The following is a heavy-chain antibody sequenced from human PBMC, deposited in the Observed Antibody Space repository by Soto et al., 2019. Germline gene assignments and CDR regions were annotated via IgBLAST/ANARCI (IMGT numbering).Heavy chain of an antibody. CDR3: AKGRTWRNCFDY. D-gene: IGHD1-1*01. Sequence: GGSLRLSCTASGFTFRSHAMSWVRQAPGKGLEWVSGITTGGGNTYYADSVKGRFTISRDNSNNTLYLLMNSLRAEDTAVYYCAKGRTWRNCFDYWGQGTLVTVSS. CDR2: ITTGGGNT. CDR1: GFTFRSHA. J-gene: IGHJ4*02. V-gene: IGHV3-23*01.